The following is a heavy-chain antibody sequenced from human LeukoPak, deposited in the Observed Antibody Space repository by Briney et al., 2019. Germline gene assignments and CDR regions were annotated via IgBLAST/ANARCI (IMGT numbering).Heavy chain of an antibody. Sequence: PSETLSLTCSVSGASISSYYWSWIRQPPGKGLEWIGEINHSGSTNHNPSLKSRVTISVDTSKNQFSLKLSSVTAADTAVYYCALLKEGYCSGGSCSDYWGQGTLVTVSS. J-gene: IGHJ4*02. CDR1: GASISSYY. V-gene: IGHV4-34*01. CDR3: ALLKEGYCSGGSCSDY. CDR2: INHSGST. D-gene: IGHD2-15*01.